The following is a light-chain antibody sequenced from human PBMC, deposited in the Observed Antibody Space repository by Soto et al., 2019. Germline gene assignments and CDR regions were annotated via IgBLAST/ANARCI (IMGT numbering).Light chain of an antibody. CDR3: VSFAGGTYV. V-gene: IGLV2-8*01. Sequence: QSALTQPPSASGSPGQSVTISCTGTSSDVGAYIFVSWYQQHPGKAPKLLIYDVNRRPPGVPDRFFGSKSGNTASLTVSGLQAEDEADYYCVSFAGGTYVFGTGNKLTVL. CDR2: DVN. CDR1: SSDVGAYIF. J-gene: IGLJ1*01.